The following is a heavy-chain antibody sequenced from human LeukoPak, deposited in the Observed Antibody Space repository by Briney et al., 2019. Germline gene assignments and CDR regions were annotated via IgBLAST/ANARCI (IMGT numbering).Heavy chain of an antibody. CDR3: AKGSGDSCFSPLDS. V-gene: IGHV3-23*01. CDR1: GFTLTSYA. D-gene: IGHD2-15*01. J-gene: IGHJ4*02. CDR2: ICGRGGNT. Sequence: GGSLRLSCAASGFTLTSYAMSWVRQAPGRGLEWVSLICGRGGNTYYADSVKGRFTISRDNSKNALSLQMNSLRAEDTAVYYCAKGSGDSCFSPLDSWGQGTLVTVSS.